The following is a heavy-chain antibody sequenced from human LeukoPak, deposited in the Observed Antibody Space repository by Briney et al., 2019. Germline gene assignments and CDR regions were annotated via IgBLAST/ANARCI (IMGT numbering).Heavy chain of an antibody. CDR3: ARGDILTGYSY. J-gene: IGHJ4*02. CDR2: INHRGST. CDR1: GDSISSRSYY. Sequence: PSETLSLTCTVSGDSISSRSYYWSWIRQPPGKGLEWIGEINHRGSTKYNPSLKSRVTISVDTSKNQFSLNLRSATAADTAVYYCARGDILTGYSYWGQGTLVTVSS. D-gene: IGHD3-9*01. V-gene: IGHV4-39*07.